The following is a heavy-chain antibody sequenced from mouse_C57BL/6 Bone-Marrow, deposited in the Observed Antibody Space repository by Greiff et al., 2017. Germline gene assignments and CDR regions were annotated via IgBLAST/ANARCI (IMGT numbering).Heavy chain of an antibody. Sequence: VQLQQSGPELVKPGASVTIPCKVSGYTFTDYNMDWVKQSHGKSLEWIGDINPNNGGTIYNQKFKGKATLTVDKSSCTAYMELRSLTAEDTAVYYCALDLSWLAYWGQGTLVTVSA. V-gene: IGHV1-18*01. CDR2: INPNNGGT. CDR3: ALDLSWLAY. CDR1: GYTFTDYN. J-gene: IGHJ3*01.